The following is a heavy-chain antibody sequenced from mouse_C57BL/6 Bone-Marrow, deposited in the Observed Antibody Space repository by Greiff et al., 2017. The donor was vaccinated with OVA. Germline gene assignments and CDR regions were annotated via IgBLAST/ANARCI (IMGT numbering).Heavy chain of an antibody. CDR3: ARESYYGSSYGYWYFDV. J-gene: IGHJ1*03. CDR1: GYSITSGYY. Sequence: ESGPGLVKPSQSLSLTCSVTGYSITSGYYWNWIRQFPGNKLEWMGYISYDGSNNYNPSLKNRISITRDTSKNQFFLKLNSVTTEDTATYYCARESYYGSSYGYWYFDVWGTGTTVTVSS. CDR2: ISYDGSN. D-gene: IGHD1-1*01. V-gene: IGHV3-6*01.